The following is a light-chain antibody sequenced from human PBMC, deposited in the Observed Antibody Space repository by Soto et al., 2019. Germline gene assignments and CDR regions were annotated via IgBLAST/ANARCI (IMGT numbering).Light chain of an antibody. J-gene: IGLJ1*01. CDR3: AAWDDSLSKV. CDR2: RNN. CDR1: SSNIGSNY. V-gene: IGLV1-47*01. Sequence: QSVLTQPPSASGTPGQRGTISCAGSSSNIGSNYVYWYQQRPGTAPKLLIYRNNKRPSGVPDRYSGSKSGTAASLAISGLRSEDEAEYYCAAWDDSLSKVFGTGTKVTVL.